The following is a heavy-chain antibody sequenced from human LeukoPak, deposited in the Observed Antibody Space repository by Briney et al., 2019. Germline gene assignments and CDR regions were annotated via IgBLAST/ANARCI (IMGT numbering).Heavy chain of an antibody. D-gene: IGHD3-22*01. Sequence: GASVKVSCTASGYTFTSYGIGWVRQAPGQGLEWMGWISAYNGNTNYAQKLQGRVTMTTDTSTSTAYMELRSLRSDDTAVYYRARIDSSGYYYRVPDYWGQGTLVTVSS. CDR2: ISAYNGNT. V-gene: IGHV1-18*01. CDR1: GYTFTSYG. CDR3: ARIDSSGYYYRVPDY. J-gene: IGHJ4*02.